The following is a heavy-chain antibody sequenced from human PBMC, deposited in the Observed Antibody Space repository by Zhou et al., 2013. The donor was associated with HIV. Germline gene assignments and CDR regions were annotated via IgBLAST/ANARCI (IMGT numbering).Heavy chain of an antibody. D-gene: IGHD7-27*01. V-gene: IGHV3-49*04. CDR2: IRSKAYGGTT. CDR3: TRGRTGGIYY. Sequence: EVQLVESGGGLLQPGRSLRLSCTASGLTFGDYTMSWVRQAPGKGLEWVGFIRSKAYGGTTEYAASVKGRFTISRDDSKSIAYLQMNSLKTEDTAVYYCTRGRTGGIYYWGQGTLVTVSS. CDR1: GLTFGDYT. J-gene: IGHJ4*02.